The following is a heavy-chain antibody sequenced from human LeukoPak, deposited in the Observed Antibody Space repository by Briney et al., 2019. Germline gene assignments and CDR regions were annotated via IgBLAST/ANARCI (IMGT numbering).Heavy chain of an antibody. CDR3: ARGDTSGYHY. D-gene: IGHD3-22*01. CDR2: INPKSGDT. V-gene: IGHV1-2*02. J-gene: IGHJ4*02. Sequence: ASVKVSCKAAGYTFTRYYMHWGRQAPGHGLEWMGWINPKSGDTIYGQRFQGRVTMTRDTSITTAYVELSSLRPDDTAVYFCARGDTSGYHYWGQGTLVTVSS. CDR1: GYTFTRYY.